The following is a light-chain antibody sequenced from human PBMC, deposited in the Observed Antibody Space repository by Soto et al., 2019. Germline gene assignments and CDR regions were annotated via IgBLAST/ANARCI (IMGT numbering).Light chain of an antibody. CDR3: QHYKTYSRA. V-gene: IGKV1-5*03. Sequence: DIHMTQSPSTLSASVGDRVTITCRASQSISPWLAWYQQKPGKAPKLLIYKASSLGSGVPSRFSGSGSGTEFTLTINSLQPDDFATYYCQHYKTYSRAFGQGTKVEI. CDR1: QSISPW. J-gene: IGKJ1*01. CDR2: KAS.